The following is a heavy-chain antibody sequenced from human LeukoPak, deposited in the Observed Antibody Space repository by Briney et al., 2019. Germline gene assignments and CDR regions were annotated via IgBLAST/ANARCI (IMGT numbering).Heavy chain of an antibody. D-gene: IGHD3-22*01. J-gene: IGHJ4*02. CDR3: AKGATYYYGSSAHLDY. CDR2: ISWNSGNI. Sequence: GGSLRLSCAASGFTFGNAWMTRVRQAPGKGLEWVSGISWNSGNIGYADSVKGRFTISRDNAKNSLYLQMNSLRAEDMALYYCAKGATYYYGSSAHLDYWGQGTLVTVSS. CDR1: GFTFGNAW. V-gene: IGHV3-9*03.